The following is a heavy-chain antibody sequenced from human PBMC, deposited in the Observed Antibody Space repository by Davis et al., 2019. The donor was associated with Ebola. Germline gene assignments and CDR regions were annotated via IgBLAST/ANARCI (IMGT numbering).Heavy chain of an antibody. D-gene: IGHD2-15*01. CDR1: GFSLSTSGVG. J-gene: IGHJ6*04. V-gene: IGHV2-5*02. CDR2: ICCDDDK. Sequence: SGPTLVKPPQTLTLTCTFSGFSLSTSGVGVGWIRQPPGKAVEWLELICCDDDKRYSPSLKSRLTITKDTSKNQVVLTMTNMDPVDTATYYCEHSTPDRYCSRGSCFYYYYGMDVWGNGTTVTVSS. CDR3: EHSTPDRYCSRGSCFYYYYGMDV.